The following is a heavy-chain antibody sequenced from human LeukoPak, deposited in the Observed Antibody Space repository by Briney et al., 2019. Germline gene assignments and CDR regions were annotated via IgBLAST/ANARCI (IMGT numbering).Heavy chain of an antibody. V-gene: IGHV3-53*01. D-gene: IGHD3-22*01. CDR1: GFTVSSNY. Sequence: PGGSLRLSCAASGFTVSSNYMSWVRLAPGTGLEWVSVIYSGGSTYYADSVKGRFTISRDNSKNTLYLQMNSLRAEDAAVYYCARQNHDSSGYYSYYFDYWGQGTLVTVSS. CDR2: IYSGGST. J-gene: IGHJ4*02. CDR3: ARQNHDSSGYYSYYFDY.